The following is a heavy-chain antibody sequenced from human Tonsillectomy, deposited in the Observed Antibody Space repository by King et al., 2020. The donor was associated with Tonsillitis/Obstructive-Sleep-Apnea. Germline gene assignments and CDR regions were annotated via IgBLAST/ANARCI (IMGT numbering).Heavy chain of an antibody. CDR2: IIPIFGTA. J-gene: IGHJ5*02. D-gene: IGHD2-15*01. Sequence: VQLVQSGAEVKKPGSSVKVACKASGGTFSSYVISWVRQAPGQGLEWMGGIIPIFGTANYAQKFQGRVTITADESTRTAYMELSSLRSEDTAVYYCARDRELVVAATSGWFDPWGQGTLVTVSS. CDR3: ARDRELVVAATSGWFDP. V-gene: IGHV1-69*12. CDR1: GGTFSSYV.